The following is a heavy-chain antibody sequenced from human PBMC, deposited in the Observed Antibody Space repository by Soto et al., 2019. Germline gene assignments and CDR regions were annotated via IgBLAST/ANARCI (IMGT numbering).Heavy chain of an antibody. J-gene: IGHJ4*02. CDR1: GFTFSSSW. Sequence: GGSLRRSFAASGFTFSSSWMNWVHQAPGKVLDLFGHIKSKGDGVTTTYAAPVKVRFTISIDDSKSTLSLEMNGLKTEDTAVYYCTPDTSAANIFDYWGQGTLVTVSS. CDR3: TPDTSAANIFDY. CDR2: IKSKGDGVTT. D-gene: IGHD2-15*01. V-gene: IGHV3-15*01.